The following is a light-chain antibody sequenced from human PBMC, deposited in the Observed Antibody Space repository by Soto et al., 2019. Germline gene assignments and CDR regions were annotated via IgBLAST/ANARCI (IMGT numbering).Light chain of an antibody. V-gene: IGKV3-11*01. CDR3: QQRSAWPWT. CDR2: FAS. CDR1: HSVGSL. Sequence: EIVLTPSPATLSLSPGARATLSCRASHSVGSLLAWYQQKPGQAPRLLMYFASNRATGIPPRFSGSGSGTDFTLTIDSLDPEEFAVYYCQQRSAWPWTFGQGTKVDIK. J-gene: IGKJ1*01.